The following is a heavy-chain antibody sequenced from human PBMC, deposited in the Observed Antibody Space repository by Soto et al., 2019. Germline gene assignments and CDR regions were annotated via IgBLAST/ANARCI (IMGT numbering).Heavy chain of an antibody. Sequence: SVKVSCKTSGYSFTDYKLHWVRQAPGQGLEWMGWVDPNGGGSNSAQKFQGSVTMTWDTSITTAYLDLTRLTTNDTATYFCATWVDYGDFEGFDFWGQGTLVTVYS. CDR1: GYSFTDYK. V-gene: IGHV1-2*04. CDR3: ATWVDYGDFEGFDF. J-gene: IGHJ4*02. CDR2: VDPNGGGS. D-gene: IGHD4-17*01.